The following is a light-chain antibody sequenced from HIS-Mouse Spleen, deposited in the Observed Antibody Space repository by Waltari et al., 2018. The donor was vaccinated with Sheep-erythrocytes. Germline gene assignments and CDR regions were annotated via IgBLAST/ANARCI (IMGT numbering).Light chain of an antibody. J-gene: IGLJ2*01. CDR2: QDT. CDR1: QVGDKY. V-gene: IGLV3-1*01. CDR3: QAWDSSIVV. Sequence: SSELTQPPSVSVSPGQTASITCSGAQVGDKYACWYQQKPGQSPVLVIYQDTKRPSGIPERFSGSNSGNTATLTISGTQAMDEADYYCQAWDSSIVVFGGGTKLTVL.